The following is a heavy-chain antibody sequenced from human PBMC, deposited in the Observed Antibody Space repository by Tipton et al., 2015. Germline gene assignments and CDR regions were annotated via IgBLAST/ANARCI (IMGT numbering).Heavy chain of an antibody. Sequence: TLSLTCTVSGDSVSSGSYYWSWIRQPPGKGLEWIGYISYTETSHYNPSLKSRVTISVDTSKNQFSLRLSSVTAADTAVYYCARSLFPETAGLENWFDPWGQGTLVTVSS. CDR2: ISYTETS. CDR1: GDSVSSGSYY. V-gene: IGHV4-61*01. D-gene: IGHD6-13*01. CDR3: ARSLFPETAGLENWFDP. J-gene: IGHJ5*02.